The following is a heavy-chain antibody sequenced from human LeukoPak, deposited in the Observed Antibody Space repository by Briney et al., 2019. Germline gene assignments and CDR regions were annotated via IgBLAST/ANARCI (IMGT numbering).Heavy chain of an antibody. CDR2: INWNGGSI. V-gene: IGHV3-20*04. Sequence: GGSLRLSCAASGFTFDNYGMSWVRLAPGKGLEWVSGINWNGGSIGYAHSVKGRFTISRDNAKNSLYLQMNSLRAEDTALYYCAKDFYLWFGKTTQIREPDYWGQGTLVTVSS. CDR3: AKDFYLWFGKTTQIREPDY. D-gene: IGHD3-10*01. J-gene: IGHJ4*02. CDR1: GFTFDNYG.